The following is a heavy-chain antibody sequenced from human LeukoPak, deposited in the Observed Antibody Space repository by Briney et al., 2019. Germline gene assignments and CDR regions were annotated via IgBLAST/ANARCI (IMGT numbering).Heavy chain of an antibody. CDR2: INPNSGGT. V-gene: IGHV1-2*02. Sequence: ASVTVSCKASGYTFTVYYMHWVRQAPGQGLEWMGWINPNSGGTNYAQKFQGRVTMTRDTSISTAYMELSSLRHDDLAVFYCARGRGTSGTNRDFYYYYYMDVWGKGTTVTVSS. CDR1: GYTFTVYY. D-gene: IGHD2-2*01. J-gene: IGHJ6*03. CDR3: ARGRGTSGTNRDFYYYYYMDV.